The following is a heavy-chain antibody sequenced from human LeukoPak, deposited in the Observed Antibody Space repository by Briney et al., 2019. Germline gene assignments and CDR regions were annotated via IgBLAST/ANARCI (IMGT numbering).Heavy chain of an antibody. CDR1: GFTFSSYG. Sequence: PGGSLRLSCAASGFTFSSYGMHWVRQAPGKGLEWVSYLSRSGINIYYADSVKGRFTISRGNAKNSLYLQMNSLRAEDTAGYYCARRVIVVGLDYWGQGTLVTVSS. CDR3: ARRVIVVGLDY. D-gene: IGHD3-22*01. CDR2: LSRSGINI. V-gene: IGHV3-48*04. J-gene: IGHJ4*02.